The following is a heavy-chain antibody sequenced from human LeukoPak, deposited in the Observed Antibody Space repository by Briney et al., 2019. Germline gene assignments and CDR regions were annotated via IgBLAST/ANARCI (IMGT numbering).Heavy chain of an antibody. V-gene: IGHV5-51*01. Sequence: GESLKISCQGSGFRFDIYWIGWVRQMPGKGLEWMGNIYPGDSDTRYSPSFQGQATMSADKSSGTAYLQWSSLKASDTAMYYCARRQGGQNWYFDLWGCGTMVTVSS. J-gene: IGHJ2*01. D-gene: IGHD3-16*01. CDR3: ARRQGGQNWYFDL. CDR1: GFRFDIYW. CDR2: IYPGDSDT.